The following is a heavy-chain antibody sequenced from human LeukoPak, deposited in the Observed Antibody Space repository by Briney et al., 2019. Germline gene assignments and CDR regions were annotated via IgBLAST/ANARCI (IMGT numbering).Heavy chain of an antibody. V-gene: IGHV1-8*01. J-gene: IGHJ4*02. CDR3: ARGGILWFGELLYYFDY. Sequence: GASVKVSCKASGYTFTSYDINWVRQATGQGLEWMGWMNPNSGNTGYAQKFQGRVTMTRNTSISTAYMELSSLRSEDTAGYYCARGGILWFGELLYYFDYWGQGTLVTVSS. CDR2: MNPNSGNT. D-gene: IGHD3-10*01. CDR1: GYTFTSYD.